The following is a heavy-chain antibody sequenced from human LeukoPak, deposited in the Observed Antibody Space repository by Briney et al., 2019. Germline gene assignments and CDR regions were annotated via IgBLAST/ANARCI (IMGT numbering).Heavy chain of an antibody. CDR2: INPSGGST. CDR3: ARGERDFDY. Sequence: ASVKVSCKASGYTFTSYYIHWVRQAPGQGLQWMGIINPSGGSTSYAQNVQKFQGRVTMTSDTSTSTVYMELSSLRSEDTAVYYCARGERDFDYWGQGTLVTVSS. J-gene: IGHJ4*02. CDR1: GYTFTSYY. V-gene: IGHV1-46*01. D-gene: IGHD5-24*01.